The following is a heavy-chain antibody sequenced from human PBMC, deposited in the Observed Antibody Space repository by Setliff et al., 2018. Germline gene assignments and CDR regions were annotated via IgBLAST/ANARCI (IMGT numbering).Heavy chain of an antibody. CDR1: GGTFGSFA. J-gene: IGHJ2*01. CDR2: IIPLHGTR. CDR3: ARVPPALYGEYGYFDI. V-gene: IGHV1-69*13. Sequence: RASVKVSCKSSGGTFGSFAISWVRQAPGQGLEWVGGIIPLHGTRNHAQKLQGRVSITADESKTTVYMELKSLTSEDTAVYFCARVPPALYGEYGYFDIRGRGTLVTVSS. D-gene: IGHD4-17*01.